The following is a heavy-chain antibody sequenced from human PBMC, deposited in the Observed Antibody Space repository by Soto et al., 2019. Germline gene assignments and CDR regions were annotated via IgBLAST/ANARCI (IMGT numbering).Heavy chain of an antibody. J-gene: IGHJ4*02. CDR3: ESEDFTLGPALL. V-gene: IGHV1-18*01. Sequence: QVQLVQSGAEVKKPGASVQVSCKASGYTFTSYGISWVRQAPGQGLEWMGWISAYNGNTNYAQKLQGRVTMTTDTSTSTAYMELRSLRSDDTAVYYCESEDFTLGPALLWGEGALVTVSS. CDR2: ISAYNGNT. CDR1: GYTFTSYG. D-gene: IGHD3-3*01.